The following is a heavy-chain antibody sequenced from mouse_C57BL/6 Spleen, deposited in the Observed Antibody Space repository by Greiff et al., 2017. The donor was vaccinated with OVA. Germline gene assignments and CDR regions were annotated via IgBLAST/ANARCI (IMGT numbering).Heavy chain of an antibody. V-gene: IGHV1-72*01. CDR3: ARVTAVYYDYDNYAMDY. D-gene: IGHD2-4*01. Sequence: QVQLQQPGAELVKPGASVKLSCKASGYTFTSYWMHWVKQRPGRGLEWIGRIDPNSGGTKYNEKFKSKATLTVDKPSSTAYMQLSSLTSEDSAVYYCARVTAVYYDYDNYAMDYWGQGTSVTVSS. CDR2: IDPNSGGT. J-gene: IGHJ4*01. CDR1: GYTFTSYW.